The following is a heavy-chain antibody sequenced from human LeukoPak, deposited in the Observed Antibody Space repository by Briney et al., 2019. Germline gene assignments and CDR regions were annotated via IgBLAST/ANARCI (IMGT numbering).Heavy chain of an antibody. CDR3: TKERGGGGRRINLMVGGYGP. J-gene: IGHJ5*02. Sequence: GGSLRLSCAGSGFTFSGFAMHWVRQAPGKGLEWVAAISYHGRDKYYADAVSGRFTISRDNSKNALHLEMNSLRTDDTAVYYCTKERGGGGRRINLMVGGYGPWGQGTQVTVSS. D-gene: IGHD3-22*01. CDR1: GFTFSGFA. CDR2: ISYHGRDK. V-gene: IGHV3-30*04.